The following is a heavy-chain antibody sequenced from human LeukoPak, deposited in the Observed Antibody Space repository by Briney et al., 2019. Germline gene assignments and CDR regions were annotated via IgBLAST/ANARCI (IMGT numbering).Heavy chain of an antibody. CDR3: ARDADGSGTLLDL. CDR2: ISGADGET. Sequence: ASVTVSCKASGYTFTDYAITWVRPAPGQGLEWAGCISGADGETKSVQKFQGRVAMTTDTSTRTAYMELRSLRSDDTAIFYCARDADGSGTLLDLWGQGTLVTVSS. D-gene: IGHD3-10*01. V-gene: IGHV1-18*04. CDR1: GYTFTDYA. J-gene: IGHJ5*02.